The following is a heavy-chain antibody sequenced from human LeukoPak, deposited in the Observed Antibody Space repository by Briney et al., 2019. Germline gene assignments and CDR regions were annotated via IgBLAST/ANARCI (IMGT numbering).Heavy chain of an antibody. D-gene: IGHD6-19*01. CDR1: GFTSSSYW. J-gene: IGHJ4*02. CDR3: ARDRGSSGWYEFDY. Sequence: VGSLRLSCAASGFTSSSYWMSWVRQAPGKGLEWVANIKQDGSEKYYVDSVKGRFTISRDNAKNSLYLQMNSLRAEDTAVYYCARDRGSSGWYEFDYWGQGTLVTVSS. V-gene: IGHV3-7*01. CDR2: IKQDGSEK.